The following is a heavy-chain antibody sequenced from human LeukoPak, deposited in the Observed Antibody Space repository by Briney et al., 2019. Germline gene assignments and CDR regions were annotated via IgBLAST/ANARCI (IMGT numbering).Heavy chain of an antibody. Sequence: SETLSLTCNVSGGSISTTTNSWGWAWIRQRPTKGLEWIGSIYYGGSPYYTSSLKSRVTISVDTSKNQFSLKLASLTAADTAVYYCARVQPPVLSSSWSSVPMGFDPWGQGTLVTVSS. J-gene: IGHJ5*02. CDR1: GGSISTTTNS. D-gene: IGHD6-13*01. CDR3: ARVQPPVLSSSWSSVPMGFDP. CDR2: IYYGGSP. V-gene: IGHV4-39*01.